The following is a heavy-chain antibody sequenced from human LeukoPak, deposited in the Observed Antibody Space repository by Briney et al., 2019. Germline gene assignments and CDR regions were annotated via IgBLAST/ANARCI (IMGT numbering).Heavy chain of an antibody. CDR1: GFTFDDYA. Sequence: PGGSLRLSCAASGFTFDDYAMHWVRQAPGKGLEWVSGISWNSGSIGYADSVKGRFTISRDNAKNSLYLQMNSLRAKDTAVYYCARAPPDLWFGELLGALDYWGQGTLVTVSS. D-gene: IGHD3-10*01. J-gene: IGHJ4*02. CDR2: ISWNSGSI. CDR3: ARAPPDLWFGELLGALDY. V-gene: IGHV3-9*01.